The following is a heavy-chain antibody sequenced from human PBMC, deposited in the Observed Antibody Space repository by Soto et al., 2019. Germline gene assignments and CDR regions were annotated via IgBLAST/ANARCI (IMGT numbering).Heavy chain of an antibody. CDR2: ITPYNVNA. CDR3: ARARMFSGAHHDY. V-gene: IGHV1-18*04. Sequence: QVHLVQSGAVVDNPGASVKVSCKASGYTFTNFGINWVRQAPGQGLEWMGWITPYNVNANYPQKNKDRLTITPTTPTNKAYLELRSLRSDNTAIYFCARARMFSGAHHDYWGHGPRVTVSS. J-gene: IGHJ4*01. CDR1: GYTFTNFG. D-gene: IGHD1-26*01.